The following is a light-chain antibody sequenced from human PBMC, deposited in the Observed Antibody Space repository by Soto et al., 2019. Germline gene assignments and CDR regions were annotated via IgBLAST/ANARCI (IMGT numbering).Light chain of an antibody. Sequence: DIQRAQCRDRVSTSVGDRVTITCRASQDVGKWLAWYQQKPWKAPTLLIHGASSLQSGVPPRYSGSGYGTDITLTISSLQPEDFATYYCQQANSFPITFGQGTRLEIK. CDR3: QQANSFPIT. J-gene: IGKJ5*01. V-gene: IGKV1-12*01. CDR1: QDVGKW. CDR2: GAS.